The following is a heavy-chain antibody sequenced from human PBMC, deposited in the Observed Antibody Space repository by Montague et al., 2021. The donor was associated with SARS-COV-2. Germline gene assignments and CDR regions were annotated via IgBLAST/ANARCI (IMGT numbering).Heavy chain of an antibody. Sequence: CAISGDSVSSISATSNWVTQSLSRQFQFLCRLYYRSKWYNDYAVSVRGRVTINPDTSKNQFSLQLNSVTPEDTAIYYCTSGREGNYNVMDVWGQGTTVTVSS. CDR2: LYYRSKWYN. CDR1: GDSVSSISAT. J-gene: IGHJ6*02. D-gene: IGHD1-1*01. CDR3: TSGREGNYNVMDV. V-gene: IGHV6-1*01.